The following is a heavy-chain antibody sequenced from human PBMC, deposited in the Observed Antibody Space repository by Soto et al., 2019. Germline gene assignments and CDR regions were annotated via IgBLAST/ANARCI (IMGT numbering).Heavy chain of an antibody. CDR1: GFTFSSYG. CDR2: ISYDGSNK. D-gene: IGHD5-12*01. Sequence: QVQLVESGGGVVQPGRSLRLSCAASGFTFSSYGMHWVRQAPGKGLEWVAVISYDGSNKYYADSVKGRFTISRDNSKNTLYLQMNSLRAEDTAVYYCAKDPVEMATSGYFDYWGQGTLVTVSS. J-gene: IGHJ4*02. V-gene: IGHV3-30*18. CDR3: AKDPVEMATSGYFDY.